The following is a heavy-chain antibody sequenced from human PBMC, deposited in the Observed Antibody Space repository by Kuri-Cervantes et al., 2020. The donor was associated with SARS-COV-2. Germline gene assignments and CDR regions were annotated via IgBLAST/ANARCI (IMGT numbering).Heavy chain of an antibody. V-gene: IGHV3-23*01. CDR2: ISGSGTGA. CDR3: AKDPTATTEYYYAMDV. Sequence: GGALSLGCAASGFSFSSYAMSWVRQAPGKGLEWVSVISGSGTGAYYADSVKGRFTISRDNSKNTLYLQMNSLRAEDTAVYFCAKDPTATTEYYYAMDVWGQGTTVTVSS. D-gene: IGHD1-7*01. CDR1: GFSFSSYA. J-gene: IGHJ6*02.